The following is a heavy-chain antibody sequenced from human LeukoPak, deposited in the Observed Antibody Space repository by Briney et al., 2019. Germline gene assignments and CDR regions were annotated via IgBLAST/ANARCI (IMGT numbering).Heavy chain of an antibody. CDR1: GFTFSSYT. CDR3: ARDGDTVLTRGYYYYMDV. J-gene: IGHJ6*03. D-gene: IGHD4-23*01. V-gene: IGHV3-21*01. CDR2: ISTSSSYI. Sequence: GGSLRLSCAASGFTFSSYTMNWVRQAPGKGLEWVSSISTSSSYIYYADSVKGRFTISRYNAKKSLYLQMNRLRAEDTAVYYCARDGDTVLTRGYYYYMDVWGKGTTVSVSS.